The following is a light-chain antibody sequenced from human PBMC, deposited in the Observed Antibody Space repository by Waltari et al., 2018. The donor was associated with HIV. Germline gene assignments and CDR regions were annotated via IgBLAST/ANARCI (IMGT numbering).Light chain of an antibody. Sequence: EIVLTQSPGTLSLSPGERATLSCRASQSISSSSLAWYQQKPGQAPRLLIYVASIKATGIPDRFSGSGSGTDFTLTISRLEPEDFAVYFCQQYGSLLTFGGGTKVEIK. CDR2: VAS. V-gene: IGKV3-20*01. CDR1: QSISSSS. J-gene: IGKJ4*01. CDR3: QQYGSLLT.